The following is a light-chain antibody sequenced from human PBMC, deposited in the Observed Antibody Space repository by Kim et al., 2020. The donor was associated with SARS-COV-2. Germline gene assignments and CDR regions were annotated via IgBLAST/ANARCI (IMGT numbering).Light chain of an antibody. CDR1: NSRVVARFD. Sequence: QRVSISRTESNSRVVARFDVHWYQHLPGTAPKLLIYENINRPSGVPGIFSGSKSGTSASLAITVLQAQDEADYYCQSYDNGLSGYVFGTGTKVTVL. V-gene: IGLV1-40*01. J-gene: IGLJ1*01. CDR3: QSYDNGLSGYV. CDR2: ENI.